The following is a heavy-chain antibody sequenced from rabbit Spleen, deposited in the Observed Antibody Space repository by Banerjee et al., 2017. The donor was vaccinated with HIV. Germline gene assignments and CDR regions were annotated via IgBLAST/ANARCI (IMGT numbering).Heavy chain of an antibody. D-gene: IGHD5-1*01. CDR2: IGNKNSGTT. J-gene: IGHJ4*01. Sequence: QSLEESGGDLVKPGASLTLTCIASGVSFSGDSFSGDSYMCWVRQAPGKGLEWIACIGNKNSGTTYYASWAKGRFTISKTSSTTVTLQMTSLTAADTATYFCARGTVGVGIYVCDLWGQGTLVTVS. V-gene: IGHV1S40*01. CDR1: GVSFSGDSFSGDSY. CDR3: ARGTVGVGIYVCDL.